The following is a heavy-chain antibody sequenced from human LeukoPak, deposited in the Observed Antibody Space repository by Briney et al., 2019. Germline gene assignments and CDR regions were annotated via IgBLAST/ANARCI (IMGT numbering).Heavy chain of an antibody. CDR2: ISSSSSYI. V-gene: IGHV3-21*01. CDR3: TRGYCSSTSCLYDYYYYYYMDV. CDR1: GFTFSNYS. Sequence: SGGSLRLSCAASGFTFSNYSMNWVRQAPGKGLEWVSSISSSSSYIYYADSVKGRFTISRDNAKNSLYLQMNSLRAEDTAVYYCTRGYCSSTSCLYDYYYYYYMDVWGKGTTVTVSS. J-gene: IGHJ6*03. D-gene: IGHD2-2*01.